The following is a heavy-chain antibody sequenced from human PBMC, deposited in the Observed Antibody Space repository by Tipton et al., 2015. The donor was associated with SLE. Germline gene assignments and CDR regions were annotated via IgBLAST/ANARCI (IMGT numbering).Heavy chain of an antibody. CDR2: IHHIGGT. CDR1: AGSMSSGTYY. Sequence: TLSLTCSVSAGSMSSGTYYWSWIRQPAGKGLEWIGEIHHIGGTKYSPSLKSRVTISIVTSKNQFSLKLISVTAADTAVYYCARHFGWSFDVWGQGTMVTVSS. V-gene: IGHV4-61*09. J-gene: IGHJ3*01. D-gene: IGHD2-15*01. CDR3: ARHFGWSFDV.